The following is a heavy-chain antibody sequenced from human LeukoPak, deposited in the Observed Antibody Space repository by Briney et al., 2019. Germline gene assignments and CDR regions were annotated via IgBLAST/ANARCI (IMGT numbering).Heavy chain of an antibody. CDR2: ISSSSSTI. CDR3: ARGPDYYDSSGGY. J-gene: IGHJ4*02. D-gene: IGHD3-22*01. V-gene: IGHV3-48*01. CDR1: GFTFSSYS. Sequence: GGSLRLSCAASGFTFSSYSMNWVRQAPGKGLEWVSYISSSSSTIYYADSVKGRFTISRDNAKNSLYLQMNSLRAEDTAVYYCARGPDYYDSSGGYWGQGTLATVSS.